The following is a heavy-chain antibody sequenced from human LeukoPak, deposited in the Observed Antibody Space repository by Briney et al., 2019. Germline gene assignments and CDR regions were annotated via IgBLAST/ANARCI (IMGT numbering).Heavy chain of an antibody. CDR1: GYTFTDYY. V-gene: IGHV1-2*02. Sequence: GASVKVSCETSGYTFTDYYILWVRQAPGKRLEWMGWSNPNSGGTNYVDKFQGRVTMISHTSIRTVYMELSRLRSDDTAVYYCARGELGGMDVWGQGTTVTVSS. J-gene: IGHJ6*02. CDR2: SNPNSGGT. CDR3: ARGELGGMDV. D-gene: IGHD3-10*01.